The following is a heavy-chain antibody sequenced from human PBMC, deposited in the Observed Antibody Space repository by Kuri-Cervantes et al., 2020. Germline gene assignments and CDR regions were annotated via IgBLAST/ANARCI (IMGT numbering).Heavy chain of an antibody. J-gene: IGHJ5*02. CDR2: IIPILGTT. Sequence: GESLKISCKGSGYSFTSYWIGWVRQAPGEGLAWMGGIIPILGTTHYAQKFQGRVTMTTDTSTSTAYMELRSLRSDDTAVYYCARPYYDSSGYYVFDPWGQGTLVTVSS. D-gene: IGHD3-22*01. CDR3: ARPYYDSSGYYVFDP. CDR1: GYSFTSYW. V-gene: IGHV1-18*04.